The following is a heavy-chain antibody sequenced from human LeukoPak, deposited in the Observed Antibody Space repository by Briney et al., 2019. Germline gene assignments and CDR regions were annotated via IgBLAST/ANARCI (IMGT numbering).Heavy chain of an antibody. CDR2: IYYIGST. CDR1: GGSISSDY. D-gene: IGHD6-19*01. V-gene: IGHV4-59*01. Sequence: AETLSLTCTLSGGSISSDYWSWIRQPPGKGLGWIGYIYYIGSTNYNPSLKSRVTISVDTSKNQFSLKLSSVTAADTAVYYCARETAVAGTGSYYFDYWGQGTLVTVSS. CDR3: ARETAVAGTGSYYFDY. J-gene: IGHJ4*02.